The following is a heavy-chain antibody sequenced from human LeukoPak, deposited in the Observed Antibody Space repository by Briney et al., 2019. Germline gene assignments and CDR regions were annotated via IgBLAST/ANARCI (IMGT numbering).Heavy chain of an antibody. V-gene: IGHV3-23*01. CDR1: GFTFTSYA. CDR2: IGGSGVNT. J-gene: IGHJ4*02. Sequence: PGGSLRLSCAASGFTFTSYAMSWVRQAPGKGLEWVSSIGGSGVNTYYADSVKGRSTISRDNSRNTLYLQMNSLRAEDTAVYYCAKEGYSSGWYGDYWGQGTLVTVSS. D-gene: IGHD6-19*01. CDR3: AKEGYSSGWYGDY.